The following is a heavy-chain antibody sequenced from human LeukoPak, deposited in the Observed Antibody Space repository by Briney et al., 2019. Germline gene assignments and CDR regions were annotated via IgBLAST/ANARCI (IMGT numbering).Heavy chain of an antibody. D-gene: IGHD3-10*01. CDR2: IHYSGST. Sequence: SETLSLTCTVSGGSISSYYWSWIRQPPGKGLVWIGYIHYSGSTNYNPSLKSRVTMSVDTSKNKFSLKLSSVTAADTAVYYCARDSGTTGEVKFDPWGQGTLVTVSS. J-gene: IGHJ5*02. CDR1: GGSISSYY. V-gene: IGHV4-59*12. CDR3: ARDSGTTGEVKFDP.